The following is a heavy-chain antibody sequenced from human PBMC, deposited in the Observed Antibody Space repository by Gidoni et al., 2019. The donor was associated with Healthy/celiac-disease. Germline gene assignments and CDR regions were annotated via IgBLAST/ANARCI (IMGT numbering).Heavy chain of an antibody. D-gene: IGHD4-4*01. V-gene: IGHV3-33*01. CDR2: IWYDGSNK. CDR1: GFTFSSYG. Sequence: QVQLVESGGGVVQPGRSLRLSCAASGFTFSSYGMHWVRQAPGKGLEWVAVIWYDGSNKYYADSVKGRFIISRDNSKNTLYLQMNSLRAEDTAVYYCARDGYSNSFDYWGQGTLVTVSS. J-gene: IGHJ4*02. CDR3: ARDGYSNSFDY.